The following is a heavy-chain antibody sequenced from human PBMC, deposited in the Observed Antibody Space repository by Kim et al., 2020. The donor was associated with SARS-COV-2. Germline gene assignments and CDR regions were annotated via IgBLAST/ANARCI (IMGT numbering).Heavy chain of an antibody. CDR3: ATDMVHNSLVY. V-gene: IGHV3-7*03. Sequence: GGSLRLSCAASGFTFSTYWMSWVRQAPGKGLEWVANIAQDGSEKYYVDSVKGRFTISRDNAKNSLYLQVNSLRADDTAVYYCATDMVHNSLVYWGQGTLVTVSS. CDR2: IAQDGSEK. CDR1: GFTFSTYW. J-gene: IGHJ4*02. D-gene: IGHD3-10*01.